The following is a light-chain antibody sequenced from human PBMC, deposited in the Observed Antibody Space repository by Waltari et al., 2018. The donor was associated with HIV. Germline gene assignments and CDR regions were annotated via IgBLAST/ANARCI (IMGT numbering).Light chain of an antibody. CDR3: VLYMGSGIWV. J-gene: IGLJ3*02. V-gene: IGLV8-61*01. CDR2: STN. CDR1: SGSVSTSYY. Sequence: QTVVTQEPSFSVSPGGTVTLTCGLSSGSVSTSYYPSWYQQTPGQAPLTLIHSTNTRSSGVPDRFSGSILGNRAALTITGAQADDESDYYCVLYMGSGIWVFGGGTKLTVL.